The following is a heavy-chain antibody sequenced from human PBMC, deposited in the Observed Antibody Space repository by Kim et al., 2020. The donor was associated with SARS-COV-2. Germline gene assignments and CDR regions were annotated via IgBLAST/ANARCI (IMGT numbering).Heavy chain of an antibody. D-gene: IGHD2-21*01. CDR1: GGSFSGYY. J-gene: IGHJ4*02. V-gene: IGHV4-34*01. CDR2: INHSGST. Sequence: SETLSLTCAVYGGSFSGYYWSWIRQPPGKGLEWIGEINHSGSTNYNPSLKSRVTISVDTSKNQFSLKLSSVTAADTAVYYCARGGAGVWWHLSKDNFDYWGQGTLVTVSS. CDR3: ARGGAGVWWHLSKDNFDY.